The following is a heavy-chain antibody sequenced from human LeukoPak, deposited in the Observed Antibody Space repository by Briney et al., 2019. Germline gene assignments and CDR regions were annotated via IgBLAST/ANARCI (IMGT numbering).Heavy chain of an antibody. V-gene: IGHV4-59*01. Sequence: SETLSLTCTVSGGSISSYSWSWIRQPPGKGLEWIGYIYYSGSTNYNPSLKSRVTISVDTSKNQFSLKLSSVTAADTAAYYCARGQLWLEARGQGTLVTVSS. CDR3: ARGQLWLEA. J-gene: IGHJ4*02. CDR2: IYYSGST. CDR1: GGSISSYS. D-gene: IGHD5-18*01.